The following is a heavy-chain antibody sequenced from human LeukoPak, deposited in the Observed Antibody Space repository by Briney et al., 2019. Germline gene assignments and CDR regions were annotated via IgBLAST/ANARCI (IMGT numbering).Heavy chain of an antibody. V-gene: IGHV1-2*06. CDR2: INPSSGDT. CDR1: GYTFTGYY. Sequence: ASVKVSCKASGYTFTGYYLHWVRQAPGQGLEWMGRINPSSGDTNYAQKFQGRVTMTRDTSISTVYMELSSLRSEDTAVYYCAREYTAMVSNWFDPWGQGTLVTVSS. J-gene: IGHJ5*02. CDR3: AREYTAMVSNWFDP. D-gene: IGHD5-18*01.